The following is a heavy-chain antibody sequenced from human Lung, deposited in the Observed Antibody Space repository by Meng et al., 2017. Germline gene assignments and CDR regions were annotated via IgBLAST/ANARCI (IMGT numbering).Heavy chain of an antibody. CDR2: IHHSGSA. V-gene: IGHV4-30-4*01. J-gene: IGHJ4*02. CDR3: ASFDHIPRRNYFDY. CDR1: GGSMSRGNYY. Sequence: QVQLQESGPGLVEPSQTLSLTCTVSGGSMSRGNYYWSWIRQPPGKGLEWIGYIHHSGSAYYNPSLKSRVSISVDTSKNQFSLNLNSMTAADTAVYYCASFDHIPRRNYFDYWGQGTLVTVSS. D-gene: IGHD2-21*01.